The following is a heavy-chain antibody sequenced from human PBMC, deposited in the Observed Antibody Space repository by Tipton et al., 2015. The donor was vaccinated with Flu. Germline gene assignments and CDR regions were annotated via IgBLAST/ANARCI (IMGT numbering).Heavy chain of an antibody. CDR2: IAYRGST. CDR3: ARRSGGYGYGGMDV. D-gene: IGHD5-18*01. CDR1: GGSISSDDHY. V-gene: IGHV4-61*08. Sequence: LRLSCTVSGGSISSDDHYWSWIRQPPGKGLDLIGYIAYRGSTNYSPSLNNRVTISLDTSKNQLSLKLNSVTAADTAVYYCARRSGGYGYGGMDVWGQGTTVTVSS. J-gene: IGHJ6*02.